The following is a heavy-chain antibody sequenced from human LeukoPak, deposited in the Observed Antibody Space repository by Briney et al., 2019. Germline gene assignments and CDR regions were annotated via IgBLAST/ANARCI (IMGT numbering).Heavy chain of an antibody. J-gene: IGHJ4*02. Sequence: SWIRQPPGKGLEWIGYIYHSGSTYYNPSLKSRVTISVDRSKNQFSLKLSSVTAADTAVYYCARLHDYYFDYWGQGTLVTVSS. V-gene: IGHV4-30-2*01. D-gene: IGHD1-1*01. CDR3: ARLHDYYFDY. CDR2: IYHSGST.